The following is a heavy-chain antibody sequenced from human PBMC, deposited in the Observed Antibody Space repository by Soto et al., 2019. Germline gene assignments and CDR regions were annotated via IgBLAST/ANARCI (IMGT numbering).Heavy chain of an antibody. J-gene: IGHJ4*02. Sequence: QITLKESGPTLVKPTQTLTLTCTFSGFSLSTSGVGVAWIRQPPGKALEWLALTYWDDLKRYSPSLTRRLTIXXDXSXXQVVLTMTNMDPVDAGTYYCAHKGVGYAGAYYFDYWGQGTLVTVSS. V-gene: IGHV2-5*02. CDR3: AHKGVGYAGAYYFDY. D-gene: IGHD2-2*01. CDR1: GFSLSTSGVG. CDR2: TYWDDLK.